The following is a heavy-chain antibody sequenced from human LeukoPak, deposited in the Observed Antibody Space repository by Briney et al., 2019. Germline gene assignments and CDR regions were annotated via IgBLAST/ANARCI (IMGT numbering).Heavy chain of an antibody. CDR3: SKDIRRHYTSGPNPDSLH. CDR1: GFIFNNYA. J-gene: IGHJ4*02. V-gene: IGHV3-9*01. D-gene: IGHD6-19*01. Sequence: GGSLRLSCAGSGFIFNNYAMHWVRQPPGRGLEWVSGSSWNSGSIDYADSVKGRLTISRDNAKNSLYLQVNSLRVQDTAFYYFSKDIRRHYTSGPNPDSLHGGQEARVTVFS. CDR2: SSWNSGSI.